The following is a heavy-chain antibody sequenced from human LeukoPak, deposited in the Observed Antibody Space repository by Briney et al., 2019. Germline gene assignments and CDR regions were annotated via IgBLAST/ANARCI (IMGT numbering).Heavy chain of an antibody. V-gene: IGHV3-30-3*01. CDR3: ARDDIAADGKAFDY. CDR1: GFTFSSHA. D-gene: IGHD6-13*01. Sequence: GGSLRLSCAASGFTFSSHAMYWVRQAPGKGLEWVAAISYDESGKHYADSVKGRFTISRDNSKNTLYLQMNSLRAEDTAVYYCARDDIAADGKAFDYWGQGTLVTVSS. J-gene: IGHJ4*02. CDR2: ISYDESGK.